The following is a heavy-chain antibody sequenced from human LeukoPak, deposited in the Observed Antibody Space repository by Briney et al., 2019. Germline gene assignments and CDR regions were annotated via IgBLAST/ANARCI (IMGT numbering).Heavy chain of an antibody. D-gene: IGHD6-19*01. CDR1: GLTFSSYA. CDR2: VGGRGGST. Sequence: GGSLRLSCAASGLTFSSYARSWVRQAPGEGLEWVSAVGGRGGSTYYADSVKGRFTISRDNSKNTLYLQMNSLRAEDTAVYYCAKPTAVAGDAFDIWGQGTMVTVSS. V-gene: IGHV3-23*01. CDR3: AKPTAVAGDAFDI. J-gene: IGHJ3*02.